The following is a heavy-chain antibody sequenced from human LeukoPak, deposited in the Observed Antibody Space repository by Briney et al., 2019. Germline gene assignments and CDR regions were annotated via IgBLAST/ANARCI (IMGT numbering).Heavy chain of an antibody. V-gene: IGHV1-18*01. Sequence: GASVKVSCKASGYTFTSYGISWVRQAPGQGLEWMGWISAYNGNTNYAQKLQGRVTMTTDTSTSTAYMEPRSLRSDDTAVYYCARDGEQWLVRAYYFDYWGQGTLVTVSS. CDR1: GYTFTSYG. J-gene: IGHJ4*02. CDR3: ARDGEQWLVRAYYFDY. CDR2: ISAYNGNT. D-gene: IGHD6-19*01.